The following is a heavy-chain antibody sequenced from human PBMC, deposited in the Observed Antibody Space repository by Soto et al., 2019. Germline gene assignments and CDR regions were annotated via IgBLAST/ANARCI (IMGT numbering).Heavy chain of an antibody. D-gene: IGHD3-10*01. Sequence: QVQVVQSGAEVREPGASVKVSCKASGYSFTSLDINWVRQTTGQGLEWMGWMQPSSGSTGYAQKLQVRVTMTKDTAINTAYMELSSLASDDTSFYYCARVVTAGVDYWVQGTLVTVSS. CDR3: ARVVTAGVDY. CDR1: GYSFTSLD. J-gene: IGHJ4*02. CDR2: MQPSSGST. V-gene: IGHV1-8*01.